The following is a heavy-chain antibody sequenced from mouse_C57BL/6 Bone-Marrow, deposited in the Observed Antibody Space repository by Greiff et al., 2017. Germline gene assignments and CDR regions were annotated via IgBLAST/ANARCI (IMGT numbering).Heavy chain of an antibody. Sequence: QVQLKQPGAELVKPGASVKLSCKASGYTFTSYWMHWVKQRPGQGLEWIGMIHPNSGSTNYNEKFKSKATLTVDKSSSTAYMQLSSLTSEDSAVYYCARGGRAQAYYAMDYWGQGTSVTVSS. J-gene: IGHJ4*01. CDR2: IHPNSGST. CDR1: GYTFTSYW. D-gene: IGHD3-2*02. CDR3: ARGGRAQAYYAMDY. V-gene: IGHV1-64*01.